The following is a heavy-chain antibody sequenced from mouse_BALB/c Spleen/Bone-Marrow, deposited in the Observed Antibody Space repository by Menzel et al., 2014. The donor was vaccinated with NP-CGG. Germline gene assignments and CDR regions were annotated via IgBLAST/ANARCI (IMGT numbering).Heavy chain of an antibody. Sequence: QVQLKQSGPGLVALSQSLSITCTISGFSLTNYGVHWVRQPPGKGLEWLVVIWSDGSTTYNSPLKSRLSISRDNSKSQVFLNMNSLQTDDTAMYYCARGYVKPPRYAMDYWGQGTSVTVSS. D-gene: IGHD2-10*02. CDR2: IWSDGST. CDR1: GFSLTNYG. V-gene: IGHV2-6-1*01. CDR3: ARGYVKPPRYAMDY. J-gene: IGHJ4*01.